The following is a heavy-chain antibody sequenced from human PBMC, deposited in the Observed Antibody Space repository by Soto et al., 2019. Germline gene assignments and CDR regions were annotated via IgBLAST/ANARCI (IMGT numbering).Heavy chain of an antibody. CDR1: GYTFTSYG. J-gene: IGHJ6*02. Sequence: ASVKVSCKASGYTFTSYGISWVRQAPGQGLEWMGWISAYNGNTNYAQKLQGRVTMTTDTSTSTAYMELRSLRSDDTAVYYCARDRRIVGAYYGMDVWGQGTTVTVSS. D-gene: IGHD1-26*01. CDR2: ISAYNGNT. V-gene: IGHV1-18*04. CDR3: ARDRRIVGAYYGMDV.